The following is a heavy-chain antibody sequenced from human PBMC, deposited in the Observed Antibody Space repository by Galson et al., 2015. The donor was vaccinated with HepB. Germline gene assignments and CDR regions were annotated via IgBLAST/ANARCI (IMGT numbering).Heavy chain of an antibody. CDR3: AKDGIMVANNPYHFHY. D-gene: IGHD2-15*01. V-gene: IGHV3-23*01. Sequence: SLRLSCAASGFSFTRYAMTWVRQAPGKGLEWVSSITSSGGNSYYTDSVKGRFTVSRDNSKNTLSLQLNSLRAEDTAMYFCAKDGIMVANNPYHFHYWGQGTLVTVS. J-gene: IGHJ4*02. CDR1: GFSFTRYA. CDR2: ITSSGGNS.